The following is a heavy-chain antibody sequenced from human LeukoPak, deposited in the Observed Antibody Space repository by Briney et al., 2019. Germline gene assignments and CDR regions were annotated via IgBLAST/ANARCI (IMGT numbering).Heavy chain of an antibody. Sequence: GGSLRLSCAASGLIFSSYGMHWVRQAPGKGLEWVAVISYDGSNKYYADSVKGRFTISRDNSKNTLYLQMNSLRAEDTAVYYCARDRGQQSYYDFWSGHHDAFDIWGQGTMVTVSS. V-gene: IGHV3-30*03. CDR2: ISYDGSNK. CDR1: GLIFSSYG. J-gene: IGHJ3*02. CDR3: ARDRGQQSYYDFWSGHHDAFDI. D-gene: IGHD3-3*01.